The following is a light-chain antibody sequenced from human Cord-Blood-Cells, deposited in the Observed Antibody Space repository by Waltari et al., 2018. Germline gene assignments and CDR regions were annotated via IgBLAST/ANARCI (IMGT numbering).Light chain of an antibody. CDR1: QSVSSY. J-gene: IGKJ5*01. CDR2: DAS. Sequence: ETVLTQPPATLSLSPGERATLSCRASQSVSSYLAWYQQKPGQAPRLLIYDASNRATGIPARFSGSGSGTDFTLTISSLEPEDFAVYYCQQRSNWITFGQGTRLEIK. CDR3: QQRSNWIT. V-gene: IGKV3-11*01.